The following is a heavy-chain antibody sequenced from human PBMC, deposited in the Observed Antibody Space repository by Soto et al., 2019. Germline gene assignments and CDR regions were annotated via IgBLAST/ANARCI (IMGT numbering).Heavy chain of an antibody. Sequence: PSETLSLTCTVSGGSISSYYWSWIRQPPGKGLEWIGYIYYSGSTNYNPSLKSRVTISVDTSKNQFSLKLSSVTAADTAVYYCARGRGSGWYRWAFDIWGQGTMVTVSS. CDR3: ARGRGSGWYRWAFDI. J-gene: IGHJ3*02. V-gene: IGHV4-59*01. CDR1: GGSISSYY. D-gene: IGHD6-19*01. CDR2: IYYSGST.